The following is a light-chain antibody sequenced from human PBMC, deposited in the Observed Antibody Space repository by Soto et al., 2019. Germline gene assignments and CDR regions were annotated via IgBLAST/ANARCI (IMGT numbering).Light chain of an antibody. CDR2: EVI. V-gene: IGLV2-14*01. Sequence: QSALTQPASVSGSPGQSITISCTGTSSDVGGYNYVAWYQQHPGKSPKLLIYEVINRPSGVSNRFSGSKSGNTASLTISGLQAEDEADYYCSSYVGNNNLVFGGGTKLTVL. CDR1: SSDVGGYNY. CDR3: SSYVGNNNLV. J-gene: IGLJ3*02.